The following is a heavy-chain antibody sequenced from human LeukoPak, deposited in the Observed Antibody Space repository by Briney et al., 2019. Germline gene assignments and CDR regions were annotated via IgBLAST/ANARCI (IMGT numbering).Heavy chain of an antibody. D-gene: IGHD2-15*01. CDR3: AKVAATGQHPDY. CDR2: IIPILGIA. V-gene: IGHV1-69*04. Sequence: SVKVSCKASGGTFSSYAISWVRQAPGQGLEWMGRIIPILGIANYAQKFQGRVTITADKSTSTAYMELSSLRSEDTAVYYCAKVAATGQHPDYWGQGTPVTVSS. J-gene: IGHJ4*02. CDR1: GGTFSSYA.